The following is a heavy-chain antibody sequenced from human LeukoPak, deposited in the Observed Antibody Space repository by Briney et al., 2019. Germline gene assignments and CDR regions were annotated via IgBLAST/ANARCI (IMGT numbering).Heavy chain of an antibody. CDR2: MIYGGST. J-gene: IGHJ4*02. D-gene: IGHD2/OR15-2a*01. Sequence: SETLSLTCAVYGGSFSGYFWSWIRQSPGKGLEWIGEMIYGGSTNYNPSLKSRVTMSIDTSKNQFSLKLSSVTAADTAVYYCARGGVCDLLSYWGQGTLVTVSS. CDR1: GGSFSGYF. V-gene: IGHV4-34*01. CDR3: ARGGVCDLLSY.